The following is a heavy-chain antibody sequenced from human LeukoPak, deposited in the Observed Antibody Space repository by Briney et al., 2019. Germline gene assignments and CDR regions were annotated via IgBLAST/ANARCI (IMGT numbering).Heavy chain of an antibody. CDR3: ATELSLGELAAYFDY. J-gene: IGHJ4*02. CDR2: ISGSGRST. CDR1: GFTFSSYG. Sequence: PGGSLRLSCAASGFTFSSYGMSSVRHAPGKGLECVSGISGSGRSTHYVDSLKGRFTTSTDKTKKTLYLQMNSLRVEDTAVYYCATELSLGELAAYFDYWGQGTLVTVSS. V-gene: IGHV3-23*01. D-gene: IGHD3-10*01.